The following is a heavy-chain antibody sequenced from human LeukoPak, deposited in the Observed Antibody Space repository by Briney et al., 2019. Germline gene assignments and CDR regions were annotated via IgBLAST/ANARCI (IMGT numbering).Heavy chain of an antibody. CDR1: GFTVSSNY. V-gene: IGHV3-66*01. CDR2: IYSGGST. Sequence: GGSLRLSCAASGFTVSSNYMSWVRQAPGKGLEWVSVIYSGGSTYYADSVKGRFTISRDNSKNTLYLQMNSLRAEDTAVYYCARGHYELPLANWGQGTLVTVSS. CDR3: ARGHYELPLAN. D-gene: IGHD3-22*01. J-gene: IGHJ4*02.